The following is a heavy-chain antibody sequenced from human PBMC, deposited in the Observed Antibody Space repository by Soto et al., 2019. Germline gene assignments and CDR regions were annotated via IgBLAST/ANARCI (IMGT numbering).Heavy chain of an antibody. J-gene: IGHJ4*02. CDR1: VLTFSSTW. CDR3: ARDRGPNTLDY. D-gene: IGHD7-27*01. V-gene: IGHV3-7*03. CDR2: INQDGSAT. Sequence: GGSLRISCAFSVLTFSSTWMTWVRQAPGKGLEWLASINQDGSATYYVDSVKGRFTISMDNAKNSLYLQLNSLRAEDSATYYCARDRGPNTLDYWGQGTMVTVSS.